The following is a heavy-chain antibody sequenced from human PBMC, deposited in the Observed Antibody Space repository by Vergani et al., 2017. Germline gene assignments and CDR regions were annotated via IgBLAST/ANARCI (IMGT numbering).Heavy chain of an antibody. CDR1: GFTFSSYG. CDR3: AKTATYYYGSVSYYPFDY. V-gene: IGHV3-30*02. J-gene: IGHJ4*02. CDR2: IRYDGSNK. Sequence: QVQLVESGGGVVQPGGSLRLSCAASGFTFSSYGMHWVRQAPGKGLEWVAFIRYDGSNKYYADSVKGRFTISRDNSKNTLYLQMNSLRAEDTAVYYCAKTATYYYGSVSYYPFDYWGQGTLVTVSS. D-gene: IGHD3-10*01.